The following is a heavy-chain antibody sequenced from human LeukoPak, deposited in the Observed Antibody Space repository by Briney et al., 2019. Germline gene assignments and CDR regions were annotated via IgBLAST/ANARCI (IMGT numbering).Heavy chain of an antibody. CDR3: AKDGHSSGWSFDY. D-gene: IGHD6-19*01. J-gene: IGHJ4*02. CDR2: ISGSGGST. CDR1: GFTFNSYA. Sequence: GGSLRLSCAASGFTFNSYAMSWVRQAPGKGLEWVSGISGSGGSTYYADSVKGRFTISRDDSKNTLYLQMNSLRAEDTAVYYCAKDGHSSGWSFDYWGQGTLVTVSS. V-gene: IGHV3-23*01.